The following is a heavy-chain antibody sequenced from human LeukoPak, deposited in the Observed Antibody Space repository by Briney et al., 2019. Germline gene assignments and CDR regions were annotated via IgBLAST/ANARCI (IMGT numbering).Heavy chain of an antibody. Sequence: ASVKVSCKASGVTFSSYGITWVRQAPGQGLEWMGGIIPIFGKTNYAQKFQGRVTITADESTSTAYLEVNSLTSADTAMYYCARDYDSSGPQKNFFDFWGQGTLVTASS. D-gene: IGHD3-22*01. J-gene: IGHJ4*02. CDR2: IIPIFGKT. V-gene: IGHV1-69*13. CDR1: GVTFSSYG. CDR3: ARDYDSSGPQKNFFDF.